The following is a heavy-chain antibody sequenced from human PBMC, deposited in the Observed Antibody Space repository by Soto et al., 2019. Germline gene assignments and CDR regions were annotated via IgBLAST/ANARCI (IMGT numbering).Heavy chain of an antibody. D-gene: IGHD2-8*01. V-gene: IGHV3-15*02. CDR1: GFTFSSAW. Sequence: EVQLAESGGALVKPGGSLRLSCATSGFTFSSAWMAWVRQAPGKGLEWVGRIKSIADGGTTNYAAPVKGRFSISRHDSENTLYLQMNSLRVEDTGIYYCHTPHGRNAFDIWGPGTVVTVSS. J-gene: IGHJ3*02. CDR3: HTPHGRNAFDI. CDR2: IKSIADGGTT.